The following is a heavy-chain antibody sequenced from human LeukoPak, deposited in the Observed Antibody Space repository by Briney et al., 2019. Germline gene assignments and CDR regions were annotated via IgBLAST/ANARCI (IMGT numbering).Heavy chain of an antibody. D-gene: IGHD2-15*01. Sequence: GGSLRLSCAASGFTFNSYAMHWVRQAPGKGLEWVAVISYDGSNKYYADSVKGRFTISRDNSKNTLYLQMNSLRAEDTAVYYCARSQAASADYWGQGTLVTVSS. CDR2: ISYDGSNK. V-gene: IGHV3-30-3*01. CDR1: GFTFNSYA. J-gene: IGHJ4*02. CDR3: ARSQAASADY.